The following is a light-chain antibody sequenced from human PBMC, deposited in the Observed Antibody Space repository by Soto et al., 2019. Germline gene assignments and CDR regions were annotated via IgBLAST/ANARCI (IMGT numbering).Light chain of an antibody. CDR2: DAS. V-gene: IGKV1-33*01. Sequence: DIQMTQSPSSLSASVGDRVIITCQATQGISNYLSWYQQRPGRAPKLLIYDASTLEAGVPSRFSGSGSGTDFTFTITSLQHEHVATYYCQQCDSLPLTFGGGTKVHIK. J-gene: IGKJ4*01. CDR3: QQCDSLPLT. CDR1: QGISNY.